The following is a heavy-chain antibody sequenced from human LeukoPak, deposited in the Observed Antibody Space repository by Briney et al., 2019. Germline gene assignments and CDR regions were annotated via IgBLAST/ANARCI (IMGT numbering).Heavy chain of an antibody. V-gene: IGHV1-2*02. D-gene: IGHD2-15*01. Sequence: ASVKVSCKASGYTFTGYYMHWVRQAPGQGLEWMGWINLNSGGANYAQKFQGRVTMTRDTSISTAYMELSRLSSDDTAVYYCARAPGVVVVAADLTLGYWGQGTLVTVSS. CDR2: INLNSGGA. J-gene: IGHJ4*02. CDR1: GYTFTGYY. CDR3: ARAPGVVVVAADLTLGY.